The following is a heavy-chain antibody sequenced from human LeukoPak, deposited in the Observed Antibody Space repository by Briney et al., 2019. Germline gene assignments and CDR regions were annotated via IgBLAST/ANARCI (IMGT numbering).Heavy chain of an antibody. D-gene: IGHD3-3*01. V-gene: IGHV3-21*01. CDR3: AKSGSTIFGVVIAHYYMDV. CDR1: GFTFSSYS. J-gene: IGHJ6*03. CDR2: ISSSSTYI. Sequence: PGGSLRLSCAASGFTFSSYSMNWVRQAPGKGLEWVSSISSSSTYIDYADSVQGRFTISRDNAKNTLYLQMNSLRAEDTAVYYCAKSGSTIFGVVIAHYYMDVWGKGTTVTVSS.